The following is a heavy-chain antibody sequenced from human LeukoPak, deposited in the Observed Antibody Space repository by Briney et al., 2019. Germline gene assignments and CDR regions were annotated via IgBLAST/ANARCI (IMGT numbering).Heavy chain of an antibody. V-gene: IGHV4-59*01. CDR2: IYYSGST. D-gene: IGHD4-23*01. J-gene: IGHJ3*02. CDR1: GGSISSYY. Sequence: SETLSLSCTVSGGSISSYYWSWIRQPPGKGLEWIGYIYYSGSTNYNPSRKSRVTISVDTSKNQFSLKLSSVTAADTAVYYCAIPTVVTPFAFDIWGQGTMVTVSS. CDR3: AIPTVVTPFAFDI.